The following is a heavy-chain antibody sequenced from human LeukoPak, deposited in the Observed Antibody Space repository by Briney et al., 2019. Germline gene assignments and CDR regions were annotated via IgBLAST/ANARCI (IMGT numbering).Heavy chain of an antibody. CDR1: GGSISSGSYY. D-gene: IGHD6-13*01. CDR2: IYTSGST. CDR3: ARMSSSWFTSDY. V-gene: IGHV4-61*02. J-gene: IGHJ4*02. Sequence: SETLSLTCTVSGGSISSGSYYWSWIRQPAGKGLEWIGRIYTSGSTNYNPSLKSRVTISVDTSKNQFSLKLSSVTAADTAVYYCARMSSSWFTSDYWGQGTLVTVSS.